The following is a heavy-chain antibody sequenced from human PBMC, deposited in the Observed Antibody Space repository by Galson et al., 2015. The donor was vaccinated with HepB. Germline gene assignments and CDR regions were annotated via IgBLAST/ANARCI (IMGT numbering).Heavy chain of an antibody. CDR3: AKNGGSWSFDL. D-gene: IGHD3-16*01. Sequence: SETLSLTCTVSGASISSYYWGWFRQSPGRWLEWIGYITDTGSTTYNPSPKSRVTLSLETSKNQFSLEVTSVTASDTAVYYCAKNGGSWSFDLWGRGTLVTVSS. J-gene: IGHJ2*01. CDR1: GASISSYY. CDR2: ITDTGST. V-gene: IGHV4-59*12.